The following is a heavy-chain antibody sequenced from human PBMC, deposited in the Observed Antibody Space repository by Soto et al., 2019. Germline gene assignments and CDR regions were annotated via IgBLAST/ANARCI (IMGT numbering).Heavy chain of an antibody. D-gene: IGHD1-1*01. CDR3: ARDWNGY. CDR2: ISAESGNT. CDR1: GYSFANYG. J-gene: IGHJ4*02. Sequence: ASVKVSCKASGYSFANYGISWVRQAPGQGLEWMGWISAESGNTNYAQKVQDRVTMTTDTSTSTAYMELRSLRSDDTAVYYCARDWNGYWGQGTLVTVSS. V-gene: IGHV1-18*01.